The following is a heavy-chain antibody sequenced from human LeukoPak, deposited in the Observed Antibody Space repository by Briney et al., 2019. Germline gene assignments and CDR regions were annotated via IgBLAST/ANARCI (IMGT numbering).Heavy chain of an antibody. D-gene: IGHD4-17*01. V-gene: IGHV1-8*01. J-gene: IGHJ4*02. Sequence: ASVKVSCKASGYTFTNYENNWVRQATGQGLEWMGWMNPNSGNTGYAQKFQGRVTMTRNTSISTAYMELSSLRSEDTAVYYCATTRVASDYGDYVGYYFDYWGQGTLVTVSS. CDR2: MNPNSGNT. CDR3: ATTRVASDYGDYVGYYFDY. CDR1: GYTFTNYE.